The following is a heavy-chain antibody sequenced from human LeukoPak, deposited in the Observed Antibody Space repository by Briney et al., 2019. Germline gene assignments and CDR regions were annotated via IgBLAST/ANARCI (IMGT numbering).Heavy chain of an antibody. CDR3: TKHITTDATTPFYYGMDV. V-gene: IGHV3-21*01. CDR2: ISLSSASI. D-gene: IGHD3-22*01. CDR1: GFAFSTYS. J-gene: IGHJ6*02. Sequence: PGGSLRLSCAASGFAFSTYSMNWVRQPPGKGLECVASISLSSASIYYADSVKGRFTISGDNAKNSLHLQMGSLRAEDTAVYYCTKHITTDATTPFYYGMDVWGQGTTVTVSS.